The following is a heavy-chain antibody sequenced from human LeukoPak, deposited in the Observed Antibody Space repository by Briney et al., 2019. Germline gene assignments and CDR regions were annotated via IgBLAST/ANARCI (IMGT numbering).Heavy chain of an antibody. CDR3: ARAPQLWLLSYFDY. J-gene: IGHJ4*02. V-gene: IGHV1-69*05. D-gene: IGHD5-18*01. CDR1: GGIFSSYA. Sequence: SVKVSCKASGGIFSSYAISWVRQAPGQGLEWMGGIIPIFGTANYAQKFQGRVTITTDESTSTAYMELSSLRSEDTAVYYCARAPQLWLLSYFDYWGQGTLVTVSS. CDR2: IIPIFGTA.